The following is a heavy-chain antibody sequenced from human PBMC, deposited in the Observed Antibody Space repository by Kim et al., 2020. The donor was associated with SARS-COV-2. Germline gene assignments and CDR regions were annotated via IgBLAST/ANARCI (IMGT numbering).Heavy chain of an antibody. V-gene: IGHV4-61*02. Sequence: SETLSLTCTVSGGSISSGSYYWSWIRQPAGKGLEWIGRIYTSGSTNYNPSLKSRVTISVDTSKNQFSLKLSSVTAADTAVYYCARGGVYGSGSHPYYFDYWGQGTLVTVSS. J-gene: IGHJ4*02. D-gene: IGHD3-10*01. CDR1: GGSISSGSYY. CDR3: ARGGVYGSGSHPYYFDY. CDR2: IYTSGST.